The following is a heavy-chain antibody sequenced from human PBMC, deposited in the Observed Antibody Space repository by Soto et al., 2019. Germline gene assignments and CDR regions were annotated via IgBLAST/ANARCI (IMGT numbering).Heavy chain of an antibody. J-gene: IGHJ4*02. CDR2: ISGSGGST. CDR1: AFTFSSHA. Sequence: PGGSLRLSCAASAFTFSSHAMSWVRQAPGKGLEWVSAISGSGGSTYYADSVKGRFTISRDNSKNTLYLQMNSLRAEDTAVYYCAKPGANYDFWSGYGPFDYWGQGTLVTVSS. D-gene: IGHD3-3*01. V-gene: IGHV3-23*01. CDR3: AKPGANYDFWSGYGPFDY.